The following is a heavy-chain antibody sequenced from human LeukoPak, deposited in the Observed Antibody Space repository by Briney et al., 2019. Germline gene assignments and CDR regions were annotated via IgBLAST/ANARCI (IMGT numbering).Heavy chain of an antibody. CDR3: TRGETMDV. V-gene: IGHV3-7*01. J-gene: IGHJ6*03. CDR1: GFTFETYW. CDR2: IDEDGNEE. Sequence: PGGSLRLSCEVSGFTFETYWMSWVRQASGKGLEWVANIDEDGNEEHYVRSVKGRFTISRDNAKNLVYLQMNSLRVDDTAVYYCTRGETMDVWGKGTTVTVSS. D-gene: IGHD5-24*01.